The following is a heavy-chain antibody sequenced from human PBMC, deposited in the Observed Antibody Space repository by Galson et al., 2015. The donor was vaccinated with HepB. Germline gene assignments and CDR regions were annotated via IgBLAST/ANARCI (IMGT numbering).Heavy chain of an antibody. D-gene: IGHD5-18*01. Sequence: SLRLSCAASGFTFSSCAMSWVRQAPGKGLEWIPVISGGGSSTYYADSVKGRFTISRDNSKNTVSLQMNSLRAEDTAVYYCAKDGRGGHIYGDWGQGTLVTVSS. V-gene: IGHV3-23*01. CDR2: ISGGGSST. CDR1: GFTFSSCA. J-gene: IGHJ4*02. CDR3: AKDGRGGHIYGD.